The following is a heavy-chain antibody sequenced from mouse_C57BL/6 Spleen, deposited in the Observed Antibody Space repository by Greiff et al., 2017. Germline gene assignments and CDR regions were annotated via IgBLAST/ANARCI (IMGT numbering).Heavy chain of an antibody. CDR3: ARRGWDEGDYYFDY. CDR1: GYAFSSYW. D-gene: IGHD4-1*01. V-gene: IGHV1-80*01. CDR2: IYPGDGDT. Sequence: VQLQQSGAELVKPGASVKISCKASGYAFSSYWMNWVKQRPGKGLEWIGQIYPGDGDTNYNGKFKGKATLTADKSSSTAYMQLSSLTSEDSAVYFCARRGWDEGDYYFDYWGQGTTLTVSS. J-gene: IGHJ2*01.